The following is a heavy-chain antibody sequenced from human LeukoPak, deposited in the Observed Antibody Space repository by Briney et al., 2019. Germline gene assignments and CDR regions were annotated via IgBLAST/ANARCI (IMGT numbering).Heavy chain of an antibody. Sequence: ASVKVSCKASGGTFSSYAISWVRQAPGQGLEWMGGIIPIFGTANYAQKFQGRVTITADESTSTAYMELSSLRSEDTAVYYCAMGYDSSGYYSIFDYWGQRTLVTVSS. V-gene: IGHV1-69*13. D-gene: IGHD3-22*01. CDR2: IIPIFGTA. CDR1: GGTFSSYA. J-gene: IGHJ4*02. CDR3: AMGYDSSGYYSIFDY.